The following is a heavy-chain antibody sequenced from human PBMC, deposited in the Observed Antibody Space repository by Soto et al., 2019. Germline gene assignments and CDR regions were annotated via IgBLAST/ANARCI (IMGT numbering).Heavy chain of an antibody. V-gene: IGHV4-59*01. Sequence: SETPSLNCPVPGGSINGFYWYWVRQPPGKGLELIGYIYYSGSTNYNPSLKSRVTISVDTSKNQFSLKLRSVTAADTAVYYCARGGRDGSGSYVWFDPWGQGTLVTVSS. D-gene: IGHD3-10*01. CDR1: GGSINGFY. CDR3: ARGGRDGSGSYVWFDP. J-gene: IGHJ5*02. CDR2: IYYSGST.